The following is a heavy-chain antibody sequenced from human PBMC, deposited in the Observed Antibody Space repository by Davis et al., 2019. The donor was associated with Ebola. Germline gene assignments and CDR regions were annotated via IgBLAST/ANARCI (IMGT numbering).Heavy chain of an antibody. CDR3: ARTFSKGGGGFPWRYFDY. CDR1: VITFSSYA. V-gene: IGHV3-53*01. J-gene: IGHJ4*02. Sequence: PGGSLRLSCTDSVITFSSYAMTWVRQAPGKGLEWVSVIYSGGSTYYADSVKGRFTISRDNSKNTLYLQMNSLRAEDTAVYYCARTFSKGGGGFPWRYFDYWGQGTLVTVSS. D-gene: IGHD2/OR15-2a*01. CDR2: IYSGGST.